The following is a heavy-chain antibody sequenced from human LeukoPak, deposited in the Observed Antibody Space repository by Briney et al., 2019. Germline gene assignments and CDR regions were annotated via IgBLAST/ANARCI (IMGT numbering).Heavy chain of an antibody. V-gene: IGHV3-30*01. Sequence: GGSLRLSCAASGFTFSSYAMHWVRQAPGKGLEWVTVISYDGGNTYYADSVKGRFTISRDNSKNTLYLQLNSLRAEDTAVYYCARDSTYYYGSGSSGPHYFDYWGQGTLVTVSS. J-gene: IGHJ4*02. CDR1: GFTFSSYA. CDR2: ISYDGGNT. CDR3: ARDSTYYYGSGSSGPHYFDY. D-gene: IGHD3-10*01.